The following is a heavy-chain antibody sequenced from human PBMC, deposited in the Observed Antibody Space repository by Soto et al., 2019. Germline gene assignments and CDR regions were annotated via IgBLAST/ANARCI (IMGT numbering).Heavy chain of an antibody. Sequence: PGGSLRLSCAASGFTFSSYAMSWVRQAPGKGLEWVSAISGSGGSTYYADSVKGRFTISRDNSKNTLYLQMNSLRAEDTAVYYCAKGLRQLLWFGELPGAPDYWGQGTLVTVSS. CDR1: GFTFSSYA. D-gene: IGHD3-10*01. CDR2: ISGSGGST. J-gene: IGHJ4*02. V-gene: IGHV3-23*01. CDR3: AKGLRQLLWFGELPGAPDY.